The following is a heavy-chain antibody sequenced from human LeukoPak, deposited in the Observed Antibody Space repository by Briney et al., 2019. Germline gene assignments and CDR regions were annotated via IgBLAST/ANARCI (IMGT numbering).Heavy chain of an antibody. CDR3: ARVMYYYGSGSYYLYGMDV. Sequence: DPSETLSLTCAVYGGSFSGYYWSWIRQPPGKGLEWIGEINHSGSTNYNPSLKSRVTISVDTSKNQFSLKLSSVTAADTAVYYCARVMYYYGSGSYYLYGMDVWAKGPRSPSP. V-gene: IGHV4-34*01. CDR2: INHSGST. J-gene: IGHJ6*02. CDR1: GGSFSGYY. D-gene: IGHD3-10*01.